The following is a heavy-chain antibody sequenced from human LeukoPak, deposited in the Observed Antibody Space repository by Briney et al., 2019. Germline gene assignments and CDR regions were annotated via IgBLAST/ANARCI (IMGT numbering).Heavy chain of an antibody. V-gene: IGHV4-61*05. CDR2: IYYSGST. J-gene: IGHJ5*02. CDR1: GGSISSSSYY. D-gene: IGHD3-10*01. Sequence: SETLSLTCTVSGGSISSSSYYWSWIRQPPGKGLEWIGYIYYSGSTNYNPSLKSRVTISVDTSKNQFSLKLSSVTAADTAVYYCARSGGSGSYYFTDWFDPWGQGTLVTVSS. CDR3: ARSGGSGSYYFTDWFDP.